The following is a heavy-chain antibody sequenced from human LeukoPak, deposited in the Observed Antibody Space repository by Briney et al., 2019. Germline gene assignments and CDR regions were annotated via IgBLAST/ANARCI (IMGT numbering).Heavy chain of an antibody. Sequence: SVKVSCKASGGTFSSYAISWVRQAPGQGLEWMGGIIPIFGTANYAQKFQGRVTITADESTSTAYMELSSLRSEDTAVYYCARTSAVVTLAEAFDIWGQGTMVTVSS. CDR2: IIPIFGTA. V-gene: IGHV1-69*13. CDR3: ARTSAVVTLAEAFDI. CDR1: GGTFSSYA. D-gene: IGHD4-23*01. J-gene: IGHJ3*02.